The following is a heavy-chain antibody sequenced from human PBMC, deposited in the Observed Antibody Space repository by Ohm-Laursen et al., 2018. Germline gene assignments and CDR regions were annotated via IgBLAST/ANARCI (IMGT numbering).Heavy chain of an antibody. D-gene: IGHD3-10*01. CDR1: GFTVSSNY. Sequence: GSLRLSCAASGFTVSSNYMSWVRQAPGKGLECVSVLHSGGTTYYADSVKGRFTISRDNSKNTLSLQMNSLRAEDTAVYYCARHLFDSGSYHDAFDIWGQGTTVTVSS. V-gene: IGHV3-53*01. J-gene: IGHJ3*02. CDR2: LHSGGTT. CDR3: ARHLFDSGSYHDAFDI.